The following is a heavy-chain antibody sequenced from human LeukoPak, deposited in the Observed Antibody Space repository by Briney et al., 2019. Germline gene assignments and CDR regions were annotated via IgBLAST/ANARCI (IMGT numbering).Heavy chain of an antibody. Sequence: SETLSLTCAVSGGSISSGGYSWSWIRQPPGKGLEWIGYIYHSGSTYYNPSLKSRVTISVDTSKNQFSLKLSSVTAADTAVYYCAGGYSYGYPGYWGQGTLVTVSS. V-gene: IGHV4-30-2*01. CDR3: AGGYSYGYPGY. J-gene: IGHJ4*02. CDR2: IYHSGST. CDR1: GGSISSGGYS. D-gene: IGHD5-18*01.